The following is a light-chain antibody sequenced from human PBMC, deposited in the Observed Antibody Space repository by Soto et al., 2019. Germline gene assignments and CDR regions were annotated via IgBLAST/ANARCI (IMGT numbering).Light chain of an antibody. CDR2: GAS. J-gene: IGKJ1*01. V-gene: IGKV3-20*01. Sequence: VLTQSPGSLSLSQGERPTLSCRASQTVLNNYLTWYQQKPGQAPRRLIFGASFRATGIPDRFSGSGSGTDFTLTISRLEPEDSAVYYCQQYGTSPTTFGQGTKVDIK. CDR3: QQYGTSPTT. CDR1: QTVLNNY.